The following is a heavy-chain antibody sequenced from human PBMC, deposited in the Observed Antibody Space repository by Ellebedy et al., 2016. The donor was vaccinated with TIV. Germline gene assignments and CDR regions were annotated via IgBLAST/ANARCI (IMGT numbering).Heavy chain of an antibody. CDR1: GFTFSSYA. D-gene: IGHD3-22*01. J-gene: IGHJ4*02. CDR2: ISGSGGST. V-gene: IGHV3-23*01. CDR3: ATHTYYYDSSGYTFDY. Sequence: GESPKISCAASGFTFSSYAMSWVRQAPGKGLEWVSAISGSGGSTYYADSVKGRFTISRDNSKNTLYLQMNSLRAEDTAVYYCATHTYYYDSSGYTFDYWGQGTLVTVSS.